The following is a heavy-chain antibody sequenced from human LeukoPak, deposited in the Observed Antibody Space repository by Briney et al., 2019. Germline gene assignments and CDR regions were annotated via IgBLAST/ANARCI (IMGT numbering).Heavy chain of an antibody. CDR3: ARAWWSTGDDAFDI. CDR2: IIPIFGTA. Sequence: SVKVSCKASGGTFSSYAISWVRQAPGQGLERMGGIIPIFGTANYAQKFQGRVTITTDESTSTAYMELSSLRSEDTAVYYCARAWWSTGDDAFDIWGQGTMVTVSS. D-gene: IGHD2-8*02. J-gene: IGHJ3*02. CDR1: GGTFSSYA. V-gene: IGHV1-69*05.